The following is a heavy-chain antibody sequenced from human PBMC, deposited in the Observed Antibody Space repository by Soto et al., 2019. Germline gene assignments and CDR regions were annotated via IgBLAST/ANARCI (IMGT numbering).Heavy chain of an antibody. V-gene: IGHV1-18*01. CDR2: ISAYNGNT. CDR3: ARVTGAPQRNWFAP. D-gene: IGHD7-27*01. Sequence: ASGKVSCKAPGYTFTSYGISWGRQAPEQGLEWMGWISAYNGNTNYAQKLQGRVTMTTDTSTSTAYMELRSRRSDDTAVYYCARVTGAPQRNWFAPRGQGTLVPVSS. CDR1: GYTFTSYG. J-gene: IGHJ5*02.